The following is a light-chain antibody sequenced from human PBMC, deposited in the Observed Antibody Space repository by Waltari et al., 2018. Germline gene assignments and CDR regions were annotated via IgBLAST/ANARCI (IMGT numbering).Light chain of an antibody. CDR3: CSYARYTSLV. V-gene: IGLV2-23*02. Sequence: QSALTQPASVSGSPGQSIPISCPGTISDVGNYKLFPWYQHHPGKAPKLILYEVSERPSGVSNRFSGSKSGNTASLTISGLQAEDEADYYCCSYARYTSLVFGGGTRLTVL. CDR1: ISDVGNYKL. J-gene: IGLJ3*02. CDR2: EVS.